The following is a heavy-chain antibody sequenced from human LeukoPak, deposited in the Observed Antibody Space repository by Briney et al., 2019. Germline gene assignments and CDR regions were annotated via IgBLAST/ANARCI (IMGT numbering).Heavy chain of an antibody. J-gene: IGHJ5*02. CDR1: GRSISSISYY. D-gene: IGHD3-16*02. CDR2: LYYGGTP. V-gene: IGHV4-39*01. Sequence: SDPLSLLCTVSGRSISSISYYWGWIRQPPGKGVEWIGRLYYGGTPYYNPSLKSQVTISVDTSKHQFSLTLSSVTAADTAVYYCASAIYYNYVWGSHRYLNWFDPWGQGTLVTVS. CDR3: ASAIYYNYVWGSHRYLNWFDP.